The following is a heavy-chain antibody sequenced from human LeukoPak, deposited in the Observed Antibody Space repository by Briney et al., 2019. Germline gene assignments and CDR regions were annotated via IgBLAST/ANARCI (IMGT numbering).Heavy chain of an antibody. J-gene: IGHJ4*02. V-gene: IGHV3-9*01. D-gene: IGHD3-22*01. Sequence: PGGSLRLSCAASGFTFDDYAMHWVRQAPGKGLEWVSGISWNSGSVAYADCVKGRFTISRDNAKSSLYLQMNSLRAEDTAVYYCARVLHKRNYDSGVYYGYWGQGTLVTVSS. CDR3: ARVLHKRNYDSGVYYGY. CDR2: ISWNSGSV. CDR1: GFTFDDYA.